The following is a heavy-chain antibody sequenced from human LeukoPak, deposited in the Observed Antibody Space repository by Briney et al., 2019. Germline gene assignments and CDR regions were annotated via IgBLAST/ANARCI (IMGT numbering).Heavy chain of an antibody. CDR1: RFTFNKYY. Sequence: QPGGSLRLSCVASRFTFNKYYMSWVRQAPGKGLQWVANINPDGSEKYYVDSVKGRFTISRDNAKNSLYLQMNSLRAEDTAVYYCARGDCSGGSCYLSLTTIDYWGQGTLVTVSS. CDR2: INPDGSEK. V-gene: IGHV3-7*04. CDR3: ARGDCSGGSCYLSLTTIDY. J-gene: IGHJ4*02. D-gene: IGHD2-15*01.